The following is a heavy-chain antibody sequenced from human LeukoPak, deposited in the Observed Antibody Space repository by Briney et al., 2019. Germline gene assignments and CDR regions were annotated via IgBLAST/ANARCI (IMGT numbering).Heavy chain of an antibody. CDR1: GGSINSYY. CDR2: IYYTGST. J-gene: IGHJ4*02. V-gene: IGHV4-59*12. CDR3: ICIAAAGLDY. D-gene: IGHD6-13*01. Sequence: SETLSLTCTVSGGSINSYYWSWIRQPPGKGLEWIGYIYYTGSTNYNPSLKSRVTISVDKSKNQFSLKLSSVTAADTAVYYCICIAAAGLDYWGQGALVTVSS.